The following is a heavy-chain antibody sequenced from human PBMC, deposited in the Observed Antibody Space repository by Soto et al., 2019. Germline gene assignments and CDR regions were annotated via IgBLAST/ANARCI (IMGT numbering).Heavy chain of an antibody. D-gene: IGHD5-12*01. CDR3: ATWLQLSVVYDY. J-gene: IGHJ4*02. V-gene: IGHV4-39*01. CDR1: GGSISSSSYY. CDR2: IYYSGST. Sequence: QLQLQESGPGLVKPSETLSLTCTVSGGSISSSSYYWGWIRQPPGKGLEWIGSIYYSGSTYYNPSLKSRVTISVDTSKNQFSLKLSSVTAADTAVYYCATWLQLSVVYDYWGQGTLVTVSS.